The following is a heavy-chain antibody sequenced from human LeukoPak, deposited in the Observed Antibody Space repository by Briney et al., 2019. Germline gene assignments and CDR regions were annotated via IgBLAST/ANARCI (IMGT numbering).Heavy chain of an antibody. D-gene: IGHD6-25*01. CDR2: MNPNRGNT. CDR1: GYTFTSYD. CDR3: ARERYSSGPRYMDV. J-gene: IGHJ6*03. Sequence: ASVKVSCKASGYTFTSYDINWVRQATGQGLEWMGWMNPNRGNTGYAQKFQGRVTITWNTSISTAYMELSSLRSEDTAVYYCARERYSSGPRYMDVWGKGTTVTVSS. V-gene: IGHV1-8*03.